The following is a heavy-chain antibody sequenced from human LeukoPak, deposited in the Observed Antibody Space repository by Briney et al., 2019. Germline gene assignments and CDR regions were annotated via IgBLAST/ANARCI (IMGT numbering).Heavy chain of an antibody. CDR1: GGSISGSSYY. Sequence: PSETLSLTCTVSGGSISGSSYYWGWIRQPPGKGLEWFGSIYYSGSTYYNPSLKSRVTMSVDTSKNQFSLKLSSVTAADTAVYYCARGGVVVVPAAMPWYFDLWGRGTLVTVSS. CDR2: IYYSGST. D-gene: IGHD2-2*01. J-gene: IGHJ2*01. V-gene: IGHV4-39*07. CDR3: ARGGVVVVPAAMPWYFDL.